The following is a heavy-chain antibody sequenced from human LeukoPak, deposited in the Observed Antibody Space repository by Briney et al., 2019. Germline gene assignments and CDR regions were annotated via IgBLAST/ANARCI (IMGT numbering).Heavy chain of an antibody. Sequence: GSSVKVSCKASGGTFSSYAISWVRQASGQGLEWMGGIIPIFGTANYAQKFQGRVTITADKSTSTAYMELSSLRSEDTAVYYCAKDLFTDYYCGGDCSGGHFDYWGQGTLVTVSS. CDR2: IIPIFGTA. J-gene: IGHJ4*02. D-gene: IGHD2-21*02. CDR1: GGTFSSYA. CDR3: AKDLFTDYYCGGDCSGGHFDY. V-gene: IGHV1-69*06.